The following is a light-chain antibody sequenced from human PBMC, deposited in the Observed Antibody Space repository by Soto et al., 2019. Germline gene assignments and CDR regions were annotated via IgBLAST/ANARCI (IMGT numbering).Light chain of an antibody. J-gene: IGLJ2*01. CDR1: SSNIGTPYD. CDR2: GNS. V-gene: IGLV1-40*01. CDR3: QSYDSSLSGYVI. Sequence: QSVLTQPPSVSGAPGQRVTISCTGSSSNIGTPYDVHWYHQLPGTAPKLLIYGNSNRPSGVPDRFSGSKSGTSASLAITGLQAEDEADYYCQSYDSSLSGYVIFGGGTKLTVL.